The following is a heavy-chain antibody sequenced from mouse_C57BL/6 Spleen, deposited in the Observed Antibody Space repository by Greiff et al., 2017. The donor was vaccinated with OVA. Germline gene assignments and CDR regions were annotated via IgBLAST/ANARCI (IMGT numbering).Heavy chain of an antibody. J-gene: IGHJ1*03. CDR3: APTGTDWYFDV. Sequence: QVQLQQPGAELVKPGASVKLSCKASGYTFTSYWMQWVKPRPGQGLEWIGEIDPSDSYTNYNQKFKGKATLTVDTSSSTAYMQLSSLTSEDSAVYYCAPTGTDWYFDVWGTGTTVTVSS. CDR2: IDPSDSYT. D-gene: IGHD4-1*02. V-gene: IGHV1-50*01. CDR1: GYTFTSYW.